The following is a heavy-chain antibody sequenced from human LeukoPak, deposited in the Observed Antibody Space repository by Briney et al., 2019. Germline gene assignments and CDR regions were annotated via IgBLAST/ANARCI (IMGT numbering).Heavy chain of an antibody. V-gene: IGHV4-30-4*08. J-gene: IGHJ6*03. CDR1: GRSMNSDDYY. Sequence: SQTLSLTCTVSGRSMNSDDYYWSWIRQPPGKGLEWVGYIYYSGGIHYNPSLKSRVPISVDTSKNQFSLKLSSVTAADTAVYYCARATYYYDSSGYYYGYYYYYMDVWGKGTTVTVSS. D-gene: IGHD3-22*01. CDR3: ARATYYYDSSGYYYGYYYYYMDV. CDR2: IYYSGGI.